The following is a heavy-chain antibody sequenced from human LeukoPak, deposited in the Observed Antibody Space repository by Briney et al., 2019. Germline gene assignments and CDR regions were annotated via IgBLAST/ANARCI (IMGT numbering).Heavy chain of an antibody. D-gene: IGHD3-10*01. J-gene: IGHJ4*02. Sequence: PGGSLRLSCAASGFTFSTYAMHWVRQAPGKGLEWVAVISYDGSNKYYADSVKGRFTISRDNSKNTLYLQMNSLRAEDTTVYYCARDTSGSGPFDYWGQGTLVTVSS. V-gene: IGHV3-30-3*01. CDR2: ISYDGSNK. CDR3: ARDTSGSGPFDY. CDR1: GFTFSTYA.